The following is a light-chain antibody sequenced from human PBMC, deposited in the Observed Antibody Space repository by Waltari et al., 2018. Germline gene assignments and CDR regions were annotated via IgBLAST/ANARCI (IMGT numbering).Light chain of an antibody. J-gene: IGKJ2*03. CDR1: ENVNNY. CDR2: KAS. CDR3: QHGYGTPYS. Sequence: DIQMTQSPSSLSASVGDRVTITCRASENVNNYLNWYQQKPGKAPKLLIYKASTLQSGVPSRFSGSGSGTDYTFTISSLQSEDVAIYYCQHGYGTPYSFGQGTKVEIK. V-gene: IGKV1-39*01.